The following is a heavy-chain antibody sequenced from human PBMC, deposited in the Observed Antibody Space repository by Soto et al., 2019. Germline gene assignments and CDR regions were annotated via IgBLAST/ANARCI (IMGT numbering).Heavy chain of an antibody. CDR3: ARGLSGSGTVYFDY. CDR1: GGSFSGYY. CDR2: INHSGST. J-gene: IGHJ4*02. Sequence: SETLSLTCAVYGGSFSGYYWSWIRQPPGKGLEWIGEINHSGSTNYNPSLKSRVTISVDTSKNQFSLKLSSVTAADTAVYYCARGLSGSGTVYFDYWGQGTLVTVSS. V-gene: IGHV4-34*01. D-gene: IGHD3-10*01.